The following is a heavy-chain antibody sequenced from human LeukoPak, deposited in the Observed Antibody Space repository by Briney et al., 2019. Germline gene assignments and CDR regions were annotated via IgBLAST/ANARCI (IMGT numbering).Heavy chain of an antibody. Sequence: GGSLRLSCAASGFTFSTYGMSWVRQAPGKGLEWVSAISGSGGSTYYADSVKGRFTISGDNSKNTLYLQMNSLRAEDTAVYYCAKGSVRYYYYMDVWGKGTAVTISS. J-gene: IGHJ6*03. CDR2: ISGSGGST. CDR1: GFTFSTYG. CDR3: AKGSVRYYYYMDV. V-gene: IGHV3-23*01. D-gene: IGHD3-10*02.